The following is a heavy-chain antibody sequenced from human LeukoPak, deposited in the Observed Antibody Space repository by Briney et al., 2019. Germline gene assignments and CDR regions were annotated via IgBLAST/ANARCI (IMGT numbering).Heavy chain of an antibody. Sequence: GASVKVSCKASGYIFISYAMHWVRQAPGQRLEWMGWITAGNGNTKYSQKFQGRVTITRDTSASTAYMELSSLRSEDTAVYYCARDSGEYHFDYWGQGTLVTVSS. V-gene: IGHV1-3*01. CDR3: ARDSGEYHFDY. J-gene: IGHJ4*02. CDR2: ITAGNGNT. CDR1: GYIFISYA. D-gene: IGHD2-15*01.